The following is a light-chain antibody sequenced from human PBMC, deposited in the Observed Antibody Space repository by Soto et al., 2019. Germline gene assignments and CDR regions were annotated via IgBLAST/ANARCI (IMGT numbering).Light chain of an antibody. CDR2: DVS. Sequence: ALTQPRSVSGSPGQSVTISCTGTSSDVGGYNYVSWYQQHPGKAPKLMIFDVSKRPSGVPDRFSGSKSGNTASLTISGLQAEDEADYYCCSYAGSFVVFGGGTKVTVL. CDR1: SSDVGGYNY. V-gene: IGLV2-11*01. J-gene: IGLJ2*01. CDR3: CSYAGSFVV.